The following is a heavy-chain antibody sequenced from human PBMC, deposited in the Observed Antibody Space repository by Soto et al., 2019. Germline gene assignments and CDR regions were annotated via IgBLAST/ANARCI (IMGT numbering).Heavy chain of an antibody. V-gene: IGHV3-21*01. D-gene: IGHD6-19*01. CDR1: GFTFSSYS. J-gene: IGHJ4*02. CDR2: ISSSSSYI. CDR3: ARDPVEVAVAGAFDY. Sequence: LSLTCAASGFTFSSYSMNWVRQAPGKGLEWVSSISSSSSYIYYADSVKGRFTISRDNAKNSLYLQMNSLRAEDTAVYYCARDPVEVAVAGAFDYWGQGTLVTVSS.